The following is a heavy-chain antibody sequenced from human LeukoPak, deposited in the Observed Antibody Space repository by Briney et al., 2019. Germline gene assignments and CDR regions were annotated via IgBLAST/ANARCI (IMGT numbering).Heavy chain of an antibody. V-gene: IGHV3-30*02. CDR1: VFTFSSYG. D-gene: IGHD1-14*01. J-gene: IGHJ5*02. CDR3: AKDTTPPKAGFDP. CDR2: IRYDGSNK. Sequence: PGGSLRLSRAASVFTFSSYGMHWVRQAPGKGLEGVAFIRYDGSNKYYADSVKGRFNISRDNSKNTLYLQMNSLRAEDTAVYYCAKDTTPPKAGFDPWGQGTLVTVSS.